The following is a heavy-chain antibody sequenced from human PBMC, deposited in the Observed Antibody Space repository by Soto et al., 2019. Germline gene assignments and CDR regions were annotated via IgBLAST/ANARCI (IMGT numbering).Heavy chain of an antibody. J-gene: IGHJ4*02. CDR3: ARHRYDSSGYYYPGVIDY. Sequence: QVQLVQSGAEVKKPGSSVKVSCKASGGTFSSYAISWVRQAPGQGLEWMGGIIPIFGTANYAQKFQGRVTITADESTSTAYMELSSLRAEDTAVYYCARHRYDSSGYYYPGVIDYLGQGTLVTVSS. CDR2: IIPIFGTA. CDR1: GGTFSSYA. D-gene: IGHD3-22*01. V-gene: IGHV1-69*01.